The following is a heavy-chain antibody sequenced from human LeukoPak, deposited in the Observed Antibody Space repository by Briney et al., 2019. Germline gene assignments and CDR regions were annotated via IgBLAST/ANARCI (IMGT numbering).Heavy chain of an antibody. V-gene: IGHV3-23*01. CDR1: GVTLSTYA. D-gene: IGHD6-19*01. CDR3: AKEGGGSGWYFSDY. Sequence: SGGSLRLSCAASGVTLSTYAMSWARQAPGKGLEWVSGISSSGSGDNTYYADSVKGRFTISRDNSRNTLYLQMNSLRAEDTAVYYCAKEGGGSGWYFSDYWGQGTLVTVSS. CDR2: ISSSGSGDNT. J-gene: IGHJ4*02.